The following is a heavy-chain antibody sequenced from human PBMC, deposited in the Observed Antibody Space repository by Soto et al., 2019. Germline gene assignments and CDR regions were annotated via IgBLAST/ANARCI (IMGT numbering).Heavy chain of an antibody. D-gene: IGHD2-2*01. CDR1: GGSFSSSNW. CDR3: ARGVDIVVVPAAMAYYYYGMDV. CDR2: TYTSGST. J-gene: IGHJ6*02. V-gene: IGHV4-4*02. Sequence: PSETLSLTCAVSGGSFSSSNWWSLLRQPRGEGLGWGGVTYTSGSTNYNPSLKSRVTISVDKSKNQFSLKLSSVTAADTAVYYCARGVDIVVVPAAMAYYYYGMDVWGQGTTVTVSS.